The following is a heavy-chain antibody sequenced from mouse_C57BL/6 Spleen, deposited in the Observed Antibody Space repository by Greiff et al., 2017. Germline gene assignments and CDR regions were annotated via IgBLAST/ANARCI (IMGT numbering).Heavy chain of an antibody. V-gene: IGHV1-15*01. CDR3: PFTTVVHYYAMDY. CDR2: IDPETGGT. D-gene: IGHD1-1*01. Sequence: SGAELVRPGASVTLSCKASGYTFTDYEMHWVKQTPVHGLEWIGAIDPETGGTAYNQKFKGKAILTADKSSSTAYMELRSLTSEDSAVYYCPFTTVVHYYAMDYWGQGTSVTVSS. CDR1: GYTFTDYE. J-gene: IGHJ4*01.